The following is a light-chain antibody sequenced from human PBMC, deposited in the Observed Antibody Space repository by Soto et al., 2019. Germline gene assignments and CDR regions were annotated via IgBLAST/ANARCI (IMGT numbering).Light chain of an antibody. CDR2: LNSDGSH. CDR1: SGHSSYA. Sequence: QPVLTQSPSASASLGASVKLTCTLSSGHSSYAIAWHQQQPKKGPRYLMKLNSDGSHSKGDGIPDRFSGSSSGAERYLTISSLQSEVEADYYCQTWGTGIVVFGGGTKLTVL. V-gene: IGLV4-69*01. J-gene: IGLJ2*01. CDR3: QTWGTGIVV.